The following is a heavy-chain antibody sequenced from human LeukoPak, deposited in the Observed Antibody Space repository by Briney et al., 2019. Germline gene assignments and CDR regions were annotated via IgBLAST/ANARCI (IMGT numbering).Heavy chain of an antibody. CDR3: ASVRSFYYYYMDV. V-gene: IGHV1-69*05. J-gene: IGHJ6*03. CDR2: ISPILSTA. CDR1: GGTFSSYA. Sequence: PVKVSCKASGGTFSSYAISWVRQAPGQGLEWMGGISPILSTANYAQKFQGRVTITRDESTSTAYMELSSLTSGDTAVYYCASVRSFYYYYMDVWGKGTTVIVSS. D-gene: IGHD6-6*01.